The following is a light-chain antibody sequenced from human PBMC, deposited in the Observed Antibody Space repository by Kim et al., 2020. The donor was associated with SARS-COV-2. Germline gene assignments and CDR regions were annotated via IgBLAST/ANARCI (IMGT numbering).Light chain of an antibody. CDR1: SSDVGGYNH. V-gene: IGLV2-14*04. CDR2: DVS. J-gene: IGLJ2*01. Sequence: GQSITISCTGTSSDVGGYNHVSWYQQHPGKAPKLMIYDVSKRPSGVSNRFSGSKSGNTASLTISGLQAEDEADYYCSSYTSSSTVVFGGGTQLTVL. CDR3: SSYTSSSTVV.